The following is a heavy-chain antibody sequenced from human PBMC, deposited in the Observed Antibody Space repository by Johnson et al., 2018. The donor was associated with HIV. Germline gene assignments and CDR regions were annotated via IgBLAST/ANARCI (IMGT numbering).Heavy chain of an antibody. Sequence: QMLLVESGGGLVQSGGSLRLSCAASGFTFSRYWMSWVRQAPGKGLEWVAVISYDGSNKYYADSVKGRFTISRDNSKNTLYLQMNSLRAEDTAVYYCARDNPSRMAAAFDIWGQGTMVTVSS. V-gene: IGHV3-30-3*01. J-gene: IGHJ3*02. CDR3: ARDNPSRMAAAFDI. CDR1: GFTFSRYW. CDR2: ISYDGSNK. D-gene: IGHD1-14*01.